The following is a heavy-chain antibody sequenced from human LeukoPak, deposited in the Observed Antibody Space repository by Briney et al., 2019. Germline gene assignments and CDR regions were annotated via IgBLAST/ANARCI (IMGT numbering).Heavy chain of an antibody. V-gene: IGHV1-24*01. CDR1: GYTLTELS. CDR3: ARDIDPDCSSTSCPYYYYYYYMDV. J-gene: IGHJ6*03. Sequence: ASVKVSCKVSGYTLTELSMHWVRQAPGKGLECMGGFDPEDGEVIYAQKFQGRVTMTEDTSTDTAYMELSSLRSEDTAVYYCARDIDPDCSSTSCPYYYYYYYMDVWGKGTTVTVSS. D-gene: IGHD2-2*01. CDR2: FDPEDGEV.